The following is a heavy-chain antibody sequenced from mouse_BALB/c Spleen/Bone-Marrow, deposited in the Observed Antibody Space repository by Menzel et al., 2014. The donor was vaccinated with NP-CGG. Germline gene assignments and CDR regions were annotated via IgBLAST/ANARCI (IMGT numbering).Heavy chain of an antibody. Sequence: VKLQESGAELVKPGASVKLSCKASGYTFTSYWMHWVKQRPGQGLEWIGEINPSNGRTNYNEKFKSKATLTVDKSSSTAYMQLSGLTSEDSAVYYCARGGRYDERTWFAYWGQGTLVTVSA. CDR1: GYTFTSYW. V-gene: IGHV1S81*02. J-gene: IGHJ3*01. D-gene: IGHD2-14*01. CDR3: ARGGRYDERTWFAY. CDR2: INPSNGRT.